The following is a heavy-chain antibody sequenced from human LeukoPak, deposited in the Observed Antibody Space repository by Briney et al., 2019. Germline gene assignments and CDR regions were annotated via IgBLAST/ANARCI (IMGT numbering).Heavy chain of an antibody. V-gene: IGHV4-31*03. CDR1: GGSISSGGYY. J-gene: IGHJ4*02. CDR3: AALRRGTVTADFDY. D-gene: IGHD2-21*02. CDR2: IYYSGST. Sequence: SETLSLTCTVSGGSISSGGYYWSWIRQHPGKGLEWIGYIYYSGSTNYNPSLKSRVTISVDTSKNQFSLKLSSVTAADTAVYYCAALRRGTVTADFDYWGQGTLVTVSS.